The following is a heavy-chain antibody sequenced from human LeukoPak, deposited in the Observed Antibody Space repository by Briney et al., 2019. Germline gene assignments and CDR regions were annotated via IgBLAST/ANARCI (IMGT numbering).Heavy chain of an antibody. CDR3: ARDRGYCSGGSCYHYFDY. V-gene: IGHV4-31*03. CDR2: IYYSGST. Sequence: SETLSLTCTVSGGSISSGGYYWSWTRQHPGKGLEWIGYIYYSGSTYYNPSLKSRVTISVDTSKNQFSLKLSSVTAADTAVYYCARDRGYCSGGSCYHYFDYWGQGTLVTVSS. CDR1: GGSISSGGYY. J-gene: IGHJ4*02. D-gene: IGHD2-15*01.